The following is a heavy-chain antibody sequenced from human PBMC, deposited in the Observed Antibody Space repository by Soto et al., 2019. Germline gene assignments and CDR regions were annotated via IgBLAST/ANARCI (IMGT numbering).Heavy chain of an antibody. V-gene: IGHV5-51*01. D-gene: IGHD6-13*01. CDR2: IYPGDSDT. CDR3: AAYSSSYYSGMDV. CDR1: GYSFTNYW. J-gene: IGHJ6*02. Sequence: GESLKISCKASGYSFTNYWIGWVRQMPGKGLEWMGIIYPGDSDTRYSPSFQGQVTISADKFITTAYLQWSNLKASDTAMYYCAAYSSSYYSGMDVWGQGTTVTVS.